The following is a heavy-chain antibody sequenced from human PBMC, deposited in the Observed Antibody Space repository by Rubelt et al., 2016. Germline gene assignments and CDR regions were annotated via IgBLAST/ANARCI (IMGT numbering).Heavy chain of an antibody. CDR2: IWYDGSKN. CDR1: GFTFSSYG. CDR3: ARVLNHRCLEWLFGY. V-gene: IGHV3-33*01. Sequence: VQLVESGGGVVPPGRSLRLSCAASGFTFSSYGMHWVRQAPGKGLEWVAVIWYDGSKNYYADSVKGWLTFSRCKSKSTLLLKSNSLRAEDTEVYYCARVLNHRCLEWLFGYWGQGTLVTVSS. D-gene: IGHD3-3*01. J-gene: IGHJ4*02.